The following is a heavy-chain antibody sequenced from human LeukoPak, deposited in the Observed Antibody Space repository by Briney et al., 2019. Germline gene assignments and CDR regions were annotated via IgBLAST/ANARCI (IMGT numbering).Heavy chain of an antibody. CDR1: GGSISNTNW. CDR3: AARYYDSSGYLFPDDY. CDR2: VNLQGST. V-gene: IGHV4-4*02. D-gene: IGHD3-22*01. J-gene: IGHJ4*02. Sequence: PSGTLSLTCGVSGGSISNTNWWTWVRQPPGKGLEWIGEVNLQGSTNYNPSLKSRVAISVDKSENHISLKLTSVTAADTAVYYCAARYYDSSGYLFPDDYWGQGILVTVSS.